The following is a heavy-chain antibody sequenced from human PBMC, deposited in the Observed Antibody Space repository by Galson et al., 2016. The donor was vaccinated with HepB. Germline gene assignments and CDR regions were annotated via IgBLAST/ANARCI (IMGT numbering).Heavy chain of an antibody. D-gene: IGHD2-15*01. Sequence: LRLSCAASGFTVSTNYMSWVRQAPGKGLEWVSVIYGGGSTTYADSVKGRFTISRHNSKNTLYLQMSSLRTEDTAVYYCARPLPNVGYGMDVWGQGTTVTVSS. CDR2: IYGGGST. J-gene: IGHJ6*02. CDR1: GFTVSTNY. V-gene: IGHV3-53*04. CDR3: ARPLPNVGYGMDV.